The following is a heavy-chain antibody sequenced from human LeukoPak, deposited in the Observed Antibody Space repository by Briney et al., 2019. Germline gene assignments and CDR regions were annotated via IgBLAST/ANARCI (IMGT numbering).Heavy chain of an antibody. CDR3: ARGIAARAGDFDY. D-gene: IGHD6-6*01. CDR2: ISSSSSTI. J-gene: IGHJ4*02. CDR1: GFTFSSYS. Sequence: GGSLRLSCAASGFTFSSYSMNWVRQAPGKGLEWVSYISSSSSTIYYADSVKGRFTISRDNAKNSLYLQMNSLRAEDTAVYYCARGIAARAGDFDYWGQGTLVTVSS. V-gene: IGHV3-48*04.